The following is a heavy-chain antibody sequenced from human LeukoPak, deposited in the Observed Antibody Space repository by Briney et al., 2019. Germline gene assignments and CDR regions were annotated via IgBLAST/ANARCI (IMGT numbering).Heavy chain of an antibody. CDR2: IRSKRNNYAT. J-gene: IGHJ3*02. CDR1: GFTFSVSV. V-gene: IGHV3-73*01. CDR3: SRLEDSSPIEVALDI. Sequence: GGSLRLSCAASGFTFSVSVIHWVRQAAGKGLEWVGRIRSKRNNYATAYAASVKGRFTISRDDSKNTVYLHMDSLKTEDTALYYCSRLEDSSPIEVALDIWGQGTVVTVSS. D-gene: IGHD6-13*01.